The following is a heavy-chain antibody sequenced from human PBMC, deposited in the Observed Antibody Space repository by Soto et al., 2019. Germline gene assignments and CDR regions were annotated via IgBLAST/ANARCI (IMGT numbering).Heavy chain of an antibody. CDR3: ARSYVTSRPIDF. V-gene: IGHV1-46*01. D-gene: IGHD3-10*02. CDR1: GYSLTSYY. CDR2: TNPSDGST. J-gene: IGHJ4*02. Sequence: ASVKGSCKGSGYSLTSYYMDWVRRAPGQGLEWMGITNPSDGSTNYARKFQGRVTVTSDTSTSTVYMEMASLRSEDTAMYYCARSYVTSRPIDFWGQGALVTVSS.